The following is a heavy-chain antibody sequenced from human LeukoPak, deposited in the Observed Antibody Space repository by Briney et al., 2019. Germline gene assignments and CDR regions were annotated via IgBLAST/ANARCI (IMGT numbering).Heavy chain of an antibody. CDR2: IYYSGST. V-gene: IGHV4-59*01. Sequence: SETLSLTCTVSGGSISSYYWSWIRQPPGKGLEWIGYIYYSGSTNYNPSLKSRVTISVDTSKNQFSLKLSSVTAADTAVYYCAREGYSSGWRPYYFDYWGQGTLVTVSS. D-gene: IGHD6-19*01. CDR1: GGSISSYY. CDR3: AREGYSSGWRPYYFDY. J-gene: IGHJ4*02.